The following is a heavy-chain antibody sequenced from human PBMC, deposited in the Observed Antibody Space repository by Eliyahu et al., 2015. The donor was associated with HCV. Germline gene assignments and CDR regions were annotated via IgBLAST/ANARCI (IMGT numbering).Heavy chain of an antibody. Sequence: EVQLVESGGGLVQPGGSLRLSXAVSGFTFSDHYMDWVRQAPGKGLEWVGRIRNKADSHTTEYAASVKGRFTISRDDSKNSLYLQMNSLKTEDTAVYYCARGVGATPFDYWGQGTLVTVSS. J-gene: IGHJ4*02. CDR1: GFTFSDHY. CDR3: ARGVGATPFDY. D-gene: IGHD1-26*01. V-gene: IGHV3-72*01. CDR2: IRNKADSHTT.